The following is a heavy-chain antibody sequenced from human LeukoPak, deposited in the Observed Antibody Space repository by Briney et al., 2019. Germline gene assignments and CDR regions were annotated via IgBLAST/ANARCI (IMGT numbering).Heavy chain of an antibody. V-gene: IGHV3-53*01. CDR2: IYSGGGT. Sequence: GGSLRLSCAASGLPVSTSFLSWVRQAPGKGLQWVSVIYSGGGTYYADSVKGRFTISRDNSKNTLYLQMNSLRAEDTAVYYCARDGVDYSFEYWGQGTLVTVSS. D-gene: IGHD4-11*01. CDR3: ARDGVDYSFEY. CDR1: GLPVSTSF. J-gene: IGHJ4*02.